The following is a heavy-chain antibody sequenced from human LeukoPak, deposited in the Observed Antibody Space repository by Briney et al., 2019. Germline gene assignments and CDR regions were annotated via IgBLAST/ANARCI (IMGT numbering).Heavy chain of an antibody. J-gene: IGHJ6*03. CDR3: ARGGFNMVRGVIIPSNSYYYYMDI. CDR1: GFTFSAYS. Sequence: PGWALRLSCAVSGFTFSAYSMNWVRQAPGKARDWVSSITSGDFVYFEDSLKGRFTISRDNAKSSLYLQMNSLTAEDTAVYYCARGGFNMVRGVIIPSNSYYYYMDIWGKGTTVTVSS. D-gene: IGHD3-10*01. CDR2: ITSGDFV. V-gene: IGHV3-21*01.